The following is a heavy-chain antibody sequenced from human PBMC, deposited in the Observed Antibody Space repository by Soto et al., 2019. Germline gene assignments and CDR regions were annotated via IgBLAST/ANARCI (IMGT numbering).Heavy chain of an antibody. J-gene: IGHJ5*02. D-gene: IGHD6-6*01. V-gene: IGHV3-23*01. CDR1: GFTFSSYA. CDR2: ISGSGGST. Sequence: GGSLRLSCAASGFTFSSYAMSWVRQAPGKGLEWVSAISGSGGSTYYADSAKGRFTISRDNSKNTLYLQMNSLRAEDTAVYYCAKDGYSSSSGVNWFDPWGQGTLVTVSS. CDR3: AKDGYSSSSGVNWFDP.